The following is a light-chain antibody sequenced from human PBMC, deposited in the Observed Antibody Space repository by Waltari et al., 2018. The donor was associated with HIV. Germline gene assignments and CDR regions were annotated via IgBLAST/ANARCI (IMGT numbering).Light chain of an antibody. CDR3: LQDFNYPRT. CDR1: QDIYND. J-gene: IGKJ1*01. CDR2: SAS. Sequence: AFQMTQSPSSLSASVGDRITITCRASQDIYNDVGWYQQKPGKAPKLLIYSASRLQSGVASRFSGSGSGTDFTLTISSLQPEDFATYYCLQDFNYPRTFGQGTLVEIK. V-gene: IGKV1-6*01.